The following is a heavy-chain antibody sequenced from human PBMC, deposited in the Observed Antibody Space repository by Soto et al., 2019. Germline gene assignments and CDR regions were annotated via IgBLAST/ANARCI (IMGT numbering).Heavy chain of an antibody. CDR2: ISAYNGNT. V-gene: IGHV1-18*01. CDR3: ARIQPAGPYNSYYGMDV. CDR1: GYTFTSYG. J-gene: IGHJ6*02. Sequence: QVQLVQSGAEVKKPGASVKVSCKASGYTFTSYGISWVRQAPGQGLEWMGWISAYNGNTNYAQKLQGRVTMTTDTSTSTAYMELRSLRSDDTAVYYCARIQPAGPYNSYYGMDVWGQGTTVTVSS.